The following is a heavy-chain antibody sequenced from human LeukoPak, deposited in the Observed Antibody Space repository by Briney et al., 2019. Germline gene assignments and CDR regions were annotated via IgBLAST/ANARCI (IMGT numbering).Heavy chain of an antibody. Sequence: GGSLKLSFAASELAFSNNWISWVRQAPGKGLEWVANIKQDGSEKHYVDSVKGRFTVSRDNAKNSLYLQMNSLRAEDTAVYYCAVYYSSGPIAYWGQGTLVTVSS. V-gene: IGHV3-7*01. D-gene: IGHD3-22*01. J-gene: IGHJ4*02. CDR3: AVYYSSGPIAY. CDR1: ELAFSNNW. CDR2: IKQDGSEK.